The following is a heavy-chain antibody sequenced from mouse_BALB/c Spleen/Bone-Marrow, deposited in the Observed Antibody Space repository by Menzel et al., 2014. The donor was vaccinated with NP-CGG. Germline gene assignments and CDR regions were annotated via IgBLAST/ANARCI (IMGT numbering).Heavy chain of an antibody. J-gene: IGHJ2*01. Sequence: ECGGGLVQPGGSLKLSCAASGFDFSRYWMSWVRQTPGKGLEWIGEINPDSSTINYTPSLKDKFIISRDNAKNTLYLQMSKVRSEDTALYYCARQGYYGYSDYWGQGTTLTVSS. CDR3: ARQGYYGYSDY. V-gene: IGHV4-1*02. CDR2: INPDSSTI. D-gene: IGHD1-2*01. CDR1: GFDFSRYW.